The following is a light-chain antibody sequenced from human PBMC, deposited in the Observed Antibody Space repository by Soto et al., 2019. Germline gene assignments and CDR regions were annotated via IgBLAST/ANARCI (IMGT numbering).Light chain of an antibody. CDR3: SSKTSSSTPYV. Sequence: QSVLAQSASVSGSPGQSITMSCTGTTSDVGGYNYVSWYRQLPGQAPTLMIYEVTNRPSGVSNRFSGSKSGNTASLTISGLQVEDEADYYCSSKTSSSTPYVFGTGTKVTVL. CDR1: TSDVGGYNY. CDR2: EVT. J-gene: IGLJ1*01. V-gene: IGLV2-14*01.